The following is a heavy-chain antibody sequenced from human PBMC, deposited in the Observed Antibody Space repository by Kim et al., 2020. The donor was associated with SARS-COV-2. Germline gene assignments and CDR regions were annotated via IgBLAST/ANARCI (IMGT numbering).Heavy chain of an antibody. D-gene: IGHD5-12*01. CDR3: ARVSFRDGYLGFYGMDV. CDR1: GGTFSSYA. V-gene: IGHV1-69*13. CDR2: IIPIFGTA. Sequence: SVKVSCKASGGTFSSYAISWVRQAPGQGLEWMGGIIPIFGTANYAQKFQGRVTITADESTSTAYMELSSLRSEDTAVYYCARVSFRDGYLGFYGMDVWGQGTTVTVSS. J-gene: IGHJ6*02.